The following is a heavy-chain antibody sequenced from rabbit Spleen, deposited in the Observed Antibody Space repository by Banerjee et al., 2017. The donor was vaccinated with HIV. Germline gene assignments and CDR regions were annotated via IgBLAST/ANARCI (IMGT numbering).Heavy chain of an antibody. V-gene: IGHV1S40*01. CDR2: IGTGSGST. CDR1: GFSFSSIYW. D-gene: IGHD7-1*01. J-gene: IGHJ4*01. Sequence: QSLEESGGDLVKPGASLTLTCTASGFSFSSIYWMCWVRQAPGKGLEWIGCIGTGSGSTWYASWAKGRFTISKTSSTTVTLQMTSLTAADTAIYFCAREGPRSTFAFDLWGPGTLVTVS. CDR3: AREGPRSTFAFDL.